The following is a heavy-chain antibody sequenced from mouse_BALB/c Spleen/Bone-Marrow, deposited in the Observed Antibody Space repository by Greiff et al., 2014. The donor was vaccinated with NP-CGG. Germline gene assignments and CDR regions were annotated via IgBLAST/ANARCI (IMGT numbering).Heavy chain of an antibody. Sequence: DVQLQESGGGLVKPGGSLKLSCAASGFTFSDYYTYWLRQTPEKRLEWVATISDGGNYSYYPDSVKGRFTISRDNAKNNLYLQMSSLKSEDTAMYYCARSRMRYGAMDYWGRGTSVTVFS. V-gene: IGHV5-4*02. J-gene: IGHJ4*01. CDR3: ARSRMRYGAMDY. CDR2: ISDGGNYS. D-gene: IGHD2-10*02. CDR1: GFTFSDYY.